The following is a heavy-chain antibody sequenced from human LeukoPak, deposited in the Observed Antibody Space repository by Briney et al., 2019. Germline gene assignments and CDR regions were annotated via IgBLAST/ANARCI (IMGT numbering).Heavy chain of an antibody. V-gene: IGHV4-4*07. D-gene: IGHD2-21*01. CDR2: IYTSGST. CDR1: GGSISSYY. J-gene: IGHJ4*02. Sequence: PSETLSLTCTVSGGSISSYYWSWIRQPAGKGLEWIGRIYTSGSTNYNPSLKSRVTMSVDTSKNQFSLKLRSVTAADTAVYYCARAPVCGGDCYFHCWGQGTLVTVSS. CDR3: ARAPVCGGDCYFHC.